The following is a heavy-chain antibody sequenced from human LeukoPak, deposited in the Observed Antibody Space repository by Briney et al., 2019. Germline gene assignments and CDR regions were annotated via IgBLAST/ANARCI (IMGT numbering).Heavy chain of an antibody. V-gene: IGHV5-51*01. Sequence: GESLRISXKGSGYNYINYWIAWVRQMPGKGLEWTGIIYPGDSGTIYSPSFQGQVTISADKSISTAYLQWSSLKASDTALYYCARGDYYYDSRLIIWGQGTVVTVSS. CDR2: IYPGDSGT. D-gene: IGHD3-22*01. J-gene: IGHJ4*02. CDR3: ARGDYYYDSRLII. CDR1: GYNYINYW.